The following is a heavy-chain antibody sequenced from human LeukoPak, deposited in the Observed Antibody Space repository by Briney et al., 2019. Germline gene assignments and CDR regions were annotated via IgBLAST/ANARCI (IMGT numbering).Heavy chain of an antibody. CDR1: GGSFSGYY. CDR2: INHSGST. Sequence: SETLSLTCAVYGGSFSGYYWNWIRQPPGKGLEWIGEINHSGSTNYNPSLNSRVTISVDTSKNQFSLNLSSVTAADTALYFCAREDSSSTGAFDFWGQGTMVTVSS. CDR3: AREDSSSTGAFDF. D-gene: IGHD2-2*01. V-gene: IGHV4-34*01. J-gene: IGHJ3*01.